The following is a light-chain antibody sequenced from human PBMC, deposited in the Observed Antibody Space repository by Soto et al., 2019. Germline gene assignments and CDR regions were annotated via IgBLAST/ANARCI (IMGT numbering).Light chain of an antibody. CDR3: QQRSDWPST. Sequence: EIVLTQSPATLSLSPGDRATLSCRASQTVSSYLAWYQQKPGQAPRLLIYDASSRATGIPARFSGSGSGTDFTLTTTSLEPEDFAVYYCQQRSDWPSTVGGGTKVEIK. CDR1: QTVSSY. CDR2: DAS. J-gene: IGKJ4*01. V-gene: IGKV3-11*01.